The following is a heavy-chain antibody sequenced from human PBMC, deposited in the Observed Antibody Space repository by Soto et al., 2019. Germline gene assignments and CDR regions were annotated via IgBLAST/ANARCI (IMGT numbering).Heavy chain of an antibody. D-gene: IGHD2-8*01. CDR1: GGSITNYY. V-gene: IGHV4-59*01. CDR2: IYYSGIT. J-gene: IGHJ5*01. Sequence: PSETRSLTCSVSGGSITNYYWSAIRQSPGKGLELSGYIYYSGITNFNPSLKSRVTISVGTSKNQFSLKLNSVTAADTAVYFCARHTNSSFGPGGQGTLVT. CDR3: ARHTNSSFGP.